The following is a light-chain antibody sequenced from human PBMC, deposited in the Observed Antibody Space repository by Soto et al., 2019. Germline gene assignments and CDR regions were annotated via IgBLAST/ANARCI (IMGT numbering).Light chain of an antibody. Sequence: DIPMTQSPSSLSASVGDRVTITCRASQDISVYLAWYQQKPGKVPKLLIYSASTLQSGGPSRFSGSGSGTDVTLTISSLQPEDVATYFGQKFNTAPLTCGQGTRLEIK. CDR2: SAS. J-gene: IGKJ5*01. V-gene: IGKV1-27*01. CDR1: QDISVY. CDR3: QKFNTAPLT.